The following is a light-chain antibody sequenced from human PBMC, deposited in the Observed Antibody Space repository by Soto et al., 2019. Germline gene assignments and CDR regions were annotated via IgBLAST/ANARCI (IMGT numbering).Light chain of an antibody. CDR1: QSIGTY. J-gene: IGKJ2*01. Sequence: DIVLTQSPATLSLSPGERATLFCRASQSIGTYLAWYQQKSGQAPRLLIYDASNRATGIPARFSGGGSGTDFILTVSSLEPEDFAVYYCQQRSNWPPTFGQGTKLEI. CDR3: QQRSNWPPT. V-gene: IGKV3-11*01. CDR2: DAS.